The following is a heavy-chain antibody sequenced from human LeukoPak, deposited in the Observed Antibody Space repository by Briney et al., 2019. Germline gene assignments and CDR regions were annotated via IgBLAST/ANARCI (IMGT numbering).Heavy chain of an antibody. D-gene: IGHD2-15*01. CDR1: GYTLTELS. CDR3: ATLSWGYAGPDPGY. J-gene: IGHJ4*02. Sequence: GASVKVSCKVSGYTLTELSMHWVRQAPGKGLEWMGGFDPEDGETIYAQKFQGRVTMTEDTSTDTAYKELSSLRSEDTAVYYCATLSWGYAGPDPGYWGQGTLVTVSS. CDR2: FDPEDGET. V-gene: IGHV1-24*01.